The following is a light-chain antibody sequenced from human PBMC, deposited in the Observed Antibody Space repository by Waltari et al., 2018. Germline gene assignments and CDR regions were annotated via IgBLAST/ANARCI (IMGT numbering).Light chain of an antibody. Sequence: EIMLTQSPCTLYLSPGERATLSCRTSQIIFRALAWYQQKPGQAPRLLIYDVSTRASGIPDRFSGSGSGTDFSLTISRLEPEDFAVYYCQHYVRLPVTFGQGTKLEFK. V-gene: IGKV3-20*01. CDR2: DVS. J-gene: IGKJ1*01. CDR3: QHYVRLPVT. CDR1: QIIFRA.